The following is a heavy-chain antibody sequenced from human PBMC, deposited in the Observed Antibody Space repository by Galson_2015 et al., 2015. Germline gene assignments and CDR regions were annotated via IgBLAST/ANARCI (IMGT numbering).Heavy chain of an antibody. V-gene: IGHV1-3*01. CDR1: GYTFTSYA. CDR2: INAGNGNT. CDR3: ARGRSPAGYSSSWYHDY. J-gene: IGHJ4*02. D-gene: IGHD6-13*01. Sequence: SVKVSCKASGYTFTSYAMHWVRQAPGQRLEWMGWINAGNGNTKYSQKFQGRVTITRDTSASTAYVELSSLRSEDTAVYYCARGRSPAGYSSSWYHDYWGQGTLVTVSS.